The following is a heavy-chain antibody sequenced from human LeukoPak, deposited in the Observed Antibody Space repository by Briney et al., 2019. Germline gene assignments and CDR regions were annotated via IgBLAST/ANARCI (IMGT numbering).Heavy chain of an antibody. CDR3: AREAPTVPQGGFDY. CDR1: GGSISSYY. Sequence: SETLSLTCTVSGGSISSYYWSWIRQPPGKGLEWIGYIYYSGSTNYNPSLKSRVTISVDTSKNQFSLKLSSVTAADTAVYYCAREAPTVPQGGFDYWGQGTLVTVSS. D-gene: IGHD4-17*01. J-gene: IGHJ4*02. CDR2: IYYSGST. V-gene: IGHV4-59*01.